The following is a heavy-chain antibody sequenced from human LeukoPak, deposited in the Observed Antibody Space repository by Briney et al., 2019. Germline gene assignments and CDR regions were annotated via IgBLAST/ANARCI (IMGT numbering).Heavy chain of an antibody. D-gene: IGHD6-19*01. CDR1: GGSINSGSYY. CDR3: ARLGVAGSINWFDP. CDR2: IYTSAST. Sequence: SETLSLTCTVSGGSINSGSYYWSWIRQPAGKGLEWIGRIYTSASTNYNPSLKSRVTISVDTSKNQFSLKLSSVTAADTALYYCARLGVAGSINWFDPWGQGTLVTVSS. V-gene: IGHV4-61*02. J-gene: IGHJ5*02.